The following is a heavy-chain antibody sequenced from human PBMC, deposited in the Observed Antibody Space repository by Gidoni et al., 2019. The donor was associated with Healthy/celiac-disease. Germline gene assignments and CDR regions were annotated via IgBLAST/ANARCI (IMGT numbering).Heavy chain of an antibody. CDR3: ARDRRYFDYDTSDY. CDR2: INAGNGNT. D-gene: IGHD3-9*01. Sequence: QVQLVQSGAEVTKPGASVKVSCKASGYTFTIYAMHWVRQAPGQRLEWIGWINAGNGNTKYSQKFQGRCTITRDTSASTAYMELSSLRSEDTAVYYCARDRRYFDYDTSDYWGQGTLVTVSS. V-gene: IGHV1-3*01. J-gene: IGHJ4*02. CDR1: GYTFTIYA.